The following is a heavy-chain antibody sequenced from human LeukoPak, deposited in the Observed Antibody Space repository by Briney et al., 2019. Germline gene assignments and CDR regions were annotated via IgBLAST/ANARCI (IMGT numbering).Heavy chain of an antibody. Sequence: SVKVSCKASGGTFSIYAINWVRQAPGQGLEWMGRIIPILGIANYAQKFQGRVTITADKSTSTAYMELSSLRSEDTAVYYCARDIVVVVAATLDYWGQGTLVTVSS. J-gene: IGHJ4*02. D-gene: IGHD2-15*01. CDR2: IIPILGIA. V-gene: IGHV1-69*04. CDR3: ARDIVVVVAATLDY. CDR1: GGTFSIYA.